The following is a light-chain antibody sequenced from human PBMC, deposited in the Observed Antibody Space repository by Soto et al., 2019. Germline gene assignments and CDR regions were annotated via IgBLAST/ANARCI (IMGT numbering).Light chain of an antibody. CDR1: SSDVGAYNY. J-gene: IGLJ1*01. CDR3: TSYAGTYSFFYV. CDR2: EVS. V-gene: IGLV2-8*01. Sequence: QSALTQPPSASGSPGQSVTISCTGTSSDVGAYNYVSWYQQLPGKAPKPIIYEVSKRPSGVPDRFSGSKSGNTASLTVSGLQAEDEADYYCTSYAGTYSFFYVFGTGTKVTVL.